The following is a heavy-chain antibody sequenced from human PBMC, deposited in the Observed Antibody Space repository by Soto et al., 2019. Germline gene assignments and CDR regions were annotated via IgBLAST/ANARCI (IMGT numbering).Heavy chain of an antibody. V-gene: IGHV3-7*01. CDR1: GFTFTNYW. CDR3: VRNGPDYGDYFDY. CDR2: IKDDGSET. Sequence: PGGSLRLSCIASGFTFTNYWMSWVRRAPGRGLEWMANIKDDGSETSYVDSVTGRFTISRDNAKNSLYLQMNSLRAEDTAVYYCVRNGPDYGDYFDYWGQGTLVTVSS. D-gene: IGHD4-17*01. J-gene: IGHJ4*02.